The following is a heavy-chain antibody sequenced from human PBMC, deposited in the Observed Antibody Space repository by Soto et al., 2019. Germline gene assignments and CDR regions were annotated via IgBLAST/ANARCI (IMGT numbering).Heavy chain of an antibody. Sequence: SETLSLTCTVSGGSISSHYWSWIRQPPGQGLEWIGYIYYSGSTNYNPSLKSRVTISVDTSKNQFSLKLSSVTAADTAVYYCARDYYGSGSSFDYWGQGTLVTVSS. V-gene: IGHV4-59*11. CDR2: IYYSGST. J-gene: IGHJ4*02. CDR1: GGSISSHY. D-gene: IGHD3-10*01. CDR3: ARDYYGSGSSFDY.